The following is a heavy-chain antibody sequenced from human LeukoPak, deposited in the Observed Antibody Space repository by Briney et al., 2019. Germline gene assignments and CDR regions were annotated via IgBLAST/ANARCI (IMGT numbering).Heavy chain of an antibody. CDR3: ARGMTYYDFWSGYRGMDV. D-gene: IGHD3-3*01. V-gene: IGHV3-13*01. J-gene: IGHJ6*02. Sequence: GWSLRLSCAASGFTFSSYDMHWVRQATGKGLEWVSAIGTAGDTYYPGSVKGRFTISRENAKNSLYLQMNSLRAEDTAVYYCARGMTYYDFWSGYRGMDVWGQGTTVTVSS. CDR1: GFTFSSYD. CDR2: IGTAGDT.